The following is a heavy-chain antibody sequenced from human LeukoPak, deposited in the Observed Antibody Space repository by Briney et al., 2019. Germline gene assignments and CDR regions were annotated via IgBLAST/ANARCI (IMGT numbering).Heavy chain of an antibody. CDR1: GYTFTGYY. Sequence: ASVKVSCKASGYTFTGYYMHWVRQAPGQGLEWMGWINPNSGGTNYAQKFQGRVTMTRDTSISTAYMELSRLRSDDTAVYYCARRGIAARITSGFDPWGQGTLVTVSS. CDR2: INPNSGGT. J-gene: IGHJ5*02. D-gene: IGHD6-6*01. V-gene: IGHV1-2*02. CDR3: ARRGIAARITSGFDP.